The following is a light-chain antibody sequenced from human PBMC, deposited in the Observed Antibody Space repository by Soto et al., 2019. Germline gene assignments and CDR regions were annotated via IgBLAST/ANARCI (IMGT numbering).Light chain of an antibody. CDR1: SSNVGGYNY. Sequence: QSALTQPPSVSGSPGQSITISCTGTSSNVGGYNYVSWYQQHPGKAPKLMIYDVSNRPSGVSNRFSGSKSGNTASLTISGLQAEDEADYYCRSYTSSSTDVVFGGGTKLTVL. CDR3: RSYTSSSTDVV. CDR2: DVS. V-gene: IGLV2-14*01. J-gene: IGLJ2*01.